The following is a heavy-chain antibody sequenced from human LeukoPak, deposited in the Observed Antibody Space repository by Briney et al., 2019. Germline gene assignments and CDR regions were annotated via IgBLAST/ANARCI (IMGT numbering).Heavy chain of an antibody. D-gene: IGHD3-22*01. CDR2: MSYDGFSK. J-gene: IGHJ4*03. CDR1: MFTFSNSI. CDR3: AREGHTSGYCGSFDN. Sequence: GGCLRLSCARSMFTFSNSIFHWVRQAPGKGREWVVAMSYDGFSKYYADSVKGRFTISRDDSRSTVDLHLSSLGPDDTAVYYCAREGHTSGYCGSFDNWGQGTAVAVSS. V-gene: IGHV3-33*05.